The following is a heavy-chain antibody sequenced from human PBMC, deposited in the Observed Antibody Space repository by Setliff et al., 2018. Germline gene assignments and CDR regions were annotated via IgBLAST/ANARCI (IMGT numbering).Heavy chain of an antibody. D-gene: IGHD4-4*01. J-gene: IGHJ4*02. Sequence: PGGSLRLSCVASGFAFGTYGMHWVRQAPGKGLEWVSIFYDSRGDTYYADSVKGRFTVSKDNSKNTMYLQMNSLRDEDTAIYFCAKCTSWDSHYPYFDYWGQGALVTV. CDR3: AKCTSWDSHYPYFDY. V-gene: IGHV3-23*03. CDR2: FYDSRGDT. CDR1: GFAFGTYG.